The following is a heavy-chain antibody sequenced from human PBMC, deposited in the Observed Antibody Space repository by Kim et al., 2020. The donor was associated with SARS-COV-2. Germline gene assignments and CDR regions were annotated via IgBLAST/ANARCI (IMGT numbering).Heavy chain of an antibody. CDR2: INHSGST. J-gene: IGHJ4*02. CDR1: GGSFSGYY. Sequence: SETLSLTCAVYGGSFSGYYWSWIRQPPGKGLEWIGEINHSGSTNYNPSLKSRVTISVDTSKNQFSLKLSSVTAADTAVYYCARGIGGWYEGDWGQGTLVTVSS. V-gene: IGHV4-34*01. D-gene: IGHD6-19*01. CDR3: ARGIGGWYEGD.